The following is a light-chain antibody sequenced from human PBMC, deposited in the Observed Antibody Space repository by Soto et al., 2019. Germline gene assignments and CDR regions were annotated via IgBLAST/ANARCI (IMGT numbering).Light chain of an antibody. CDR3: TSYAGSNNYV. CDR1: SSDIGGYRY. V-gene: IGLV2-8*01. J-gene: IGLJ1*01. Sequence: ALTHPPSASGSPGQSVTISCTGTSSDIGGYRYVSWYQQHPGKAPKLMIYEVSKRPSGVPDRFSGSKSGNTASLTVSGLQAEDEADYYCTSYAGSNNYVFGTGTKVTVL. CDR2: EVS.